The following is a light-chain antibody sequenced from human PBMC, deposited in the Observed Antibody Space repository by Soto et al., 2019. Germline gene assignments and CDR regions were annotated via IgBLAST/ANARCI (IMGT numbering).Light chain of an antibody. CDR1: QSISSW. Sequence: DFQMTQSPSPLSASVGDRVTITCLASQSISSWLAWYQQKPGKAPKLLIYDASSLESGVPSRFSGSGSGTEFTLTISSLQPGGFGTYYCQQYNSYPYTFGQGTKLEIK. CDR2: DAS. J-gene: IGKJ2*01. CDR3: QQYNSYPYT. V-gene: IGKV1-5*01.